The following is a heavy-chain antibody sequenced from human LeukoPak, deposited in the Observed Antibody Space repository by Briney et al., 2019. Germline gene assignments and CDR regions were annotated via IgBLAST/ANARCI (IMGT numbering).Heavy chain of an antibody. CDR2: IYYSGST. V-gene: IGHV4-59*12. D-gene: IGHD4-17*01. CDR1: GGSISSYY. Sequence: SETLSLTCTVSGGSISSYYWSWIRQPPGKGLEWIGYIYYSGSTNYNPSLKSRVTISVDTSKNQFSLKLSSVTAADTAVYYCASSTQDDYGDNNWFDPWGQGTLVTVSS. J-gene: IGHJ5*02. CDR3: ASSTQDDYGDNNWFDP.